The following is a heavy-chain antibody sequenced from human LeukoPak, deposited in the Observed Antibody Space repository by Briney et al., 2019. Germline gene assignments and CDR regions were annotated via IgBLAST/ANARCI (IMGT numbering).Heavy chain of an antibody. Sequence: PSETLSLTCTVSGDSISSSSYYWGWIRQPPGKGLEWIGTIFYSGDTYYNPSLKSRVTISVDTSKNQFSLKLSSVTAADTAVYYCARRSFSYYDFWSGYPTPQGAFDIWGQGTMVTVSS. D-gene: IGHD3-3*01. J-gene: IGHJ3*02. CDR1: GDSISSSSYY. V-gene: IGHV4-39*07. CDR2: IFYSGDT. CDR3: ARRSFSYYDFWSGYPTPQGAFDI.